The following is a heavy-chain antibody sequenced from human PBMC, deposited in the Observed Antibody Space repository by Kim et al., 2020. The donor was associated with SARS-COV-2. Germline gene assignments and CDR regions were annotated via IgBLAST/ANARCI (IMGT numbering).Heavy chain of an antibody. CDR3: ARQRATGDAFDI. J-gene: IGHJ3*02. V-gene: IGHV4-39*01. CDR1: GGSISSSGYY. CDR2: IYYTGNT. Sequence: SETLSLTCTVSGGSISSSGYYWGWIRQPPGKGLDWIGSIYYTGNTYDNPSLKSRVTISVDTSKNQFSLKLSSVSAADTAVYYCARQRATGDAFDIWGQETMVIVSS. D-gene: IGHD1-1*01.